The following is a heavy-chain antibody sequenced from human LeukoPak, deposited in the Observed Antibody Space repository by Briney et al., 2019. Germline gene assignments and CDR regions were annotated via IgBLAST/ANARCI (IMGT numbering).Heavy chain of an antibody. J-gene: IGHJ4*02. CDR2: ISGSGDGT. CDR1: GFTFSNYA. D-gene: IGHD5-12*01. V-gene: IGHV3-23*01. CDR3: AKPFYSGYDSHFDY. Sequence: GGSLRLSCAASGFTFSNYAMSWVRQAPGKGLEWVSAISGSGDGTYSADAVRCRFTISRDNSKNTLYLQMNRLRAEDTAVYYCAKPFYSGYDSHFDYWGQGTLVTDSS.